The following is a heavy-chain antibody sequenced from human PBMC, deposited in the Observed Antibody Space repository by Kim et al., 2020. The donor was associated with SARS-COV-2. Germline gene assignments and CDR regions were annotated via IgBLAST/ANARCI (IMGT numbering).Heavy chain of an antibody. Sequence: SETLSLTCAVYGEPLSGYYWNWIRQPPGKGLEWIGEIYHSGSTNYNPSLKSRVTISLDTSKNQFSLKVSSVTAADTAVYYCARGLSQLPFDYWGQGTQV. CDR2: IYHSGST. V-gene: IGHV4-34*01. D-gene: IGHD6-6*01. CDR1: GEPLSGYY. J-gene: IGHJ4*02. CDR3: ARGLSQLPFDY.